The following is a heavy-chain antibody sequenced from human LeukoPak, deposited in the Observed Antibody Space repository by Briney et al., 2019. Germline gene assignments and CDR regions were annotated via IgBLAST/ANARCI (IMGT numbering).Heavy chain of an antibody. CDR3: AHGWNYGDLSGY. V-gene: IGHV3-30*02. CDR1: GFTFSTSG. D-gene: IGHD4-17*01. J-gene: IGHJ4*02. CDR2: IRYDGSDK. Sequence: PGGSLRLSCAASGFTFSTSGMHWVRQVPGKGLEWVAFIRYDGSDKFHADSVKGRCTIYRDNSKNTLYLQMNSLRAEDTAVYYCAHGWNYGDLSGYWGQGTLVTVSS.